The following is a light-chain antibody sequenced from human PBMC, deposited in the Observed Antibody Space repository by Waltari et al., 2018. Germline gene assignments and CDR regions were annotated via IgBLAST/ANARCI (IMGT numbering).Light chain of an antibody. V-gene: IGKV3-20*01. CDR1: QSVGRT. Sequence: EIVLTQSPGTLSLSPGETATLSCRASQSVGRTLAWYQQKPGRAPRLLIYAASTRATGIPDRFSGSGSGTDFRLTISRLEPEDFAVYYCQHYVRLPVTFGQGTTVELK. J-gene: IGKJ1*01. CDR3: QHYVRLPVT. CDR2: AAS.